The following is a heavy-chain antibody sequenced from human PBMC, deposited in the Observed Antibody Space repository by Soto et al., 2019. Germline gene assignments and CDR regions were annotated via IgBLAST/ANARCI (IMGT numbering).Heavy chain of an antibody. D-gene: IGHD6-6*01. J-gene: IGHJ4*02. CDR2: NYHNGNT. CDR3: ARGDVGSSSFDD. V-gene: IGHV4-4*02. CDR1: GASISSENW. Sequence: QVQLQESGPGLVRPSGTLSLTCAVSGASISSENWWRWVRQPPGKGLEWPGDNYHNGNTNDNPSRKSRVSIAVDKSKNLISLKLSFVTAADTAVYYCARGDVGSSSFDDWGQGVLVNVSS.